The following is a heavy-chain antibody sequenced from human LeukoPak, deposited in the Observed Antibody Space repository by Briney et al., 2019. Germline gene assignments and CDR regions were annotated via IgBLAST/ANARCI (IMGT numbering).Heavy chain of an antibody. Sequence: GGSLRLSCAASGFTVSSNYMSWVRQAPGKGLEWVSVIYSGGSTYYADSVKGRFTISRDNSKNTLYLQMNSLRAEDTAVYYCARDRSRIQLWSPGYFDYWGQGTLVTVSS. CDR3: ARDRSRIQLWSPGYFDY. V-gene: IGHV3-53*01. CDR1: GFTVSSNY. CDR2: IYSGGST. J-gene: IGHJ4*02. D-gene: IGHD5-18*01.